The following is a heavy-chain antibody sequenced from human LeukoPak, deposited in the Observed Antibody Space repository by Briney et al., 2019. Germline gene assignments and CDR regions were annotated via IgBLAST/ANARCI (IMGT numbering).Heavy chain of an antibody. V-gene: IGHV3-23*01. D-gene: IGHD1-26*01. Sequence: GGSLRLSCAASGFTFSSYAMNWVRQAPGRGLEWVSAINSDGRTYYADSVKGRFTISRDNSKNTLYLQMNSLRAEDTAVYYCAKAVGATRTHDAFDIWGQGTMVTVSS. J-gene: IGHJ3*02. CDR3: AKAVGATRTHDAFDI. CDR1: GFTFSSYA. CDR2: INSDGRT.